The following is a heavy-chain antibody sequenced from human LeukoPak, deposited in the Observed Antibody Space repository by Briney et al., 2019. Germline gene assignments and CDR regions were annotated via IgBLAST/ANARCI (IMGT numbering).Heavy chain of an antibody. CDR3: AKAEEGYCSRGSCYSLNY. Sequence: GGSLTLSCAASGLTLRNYGTHWVRQAPEKVRHWVAFIRNVGTEKYYTNAVEGRFNISRDNPKTTLYLQMNSVRTEDTAVYYCAKAEEGYCSRGSCYSLNYWCQGALVTVSS. V-gene: IGHV3-30*02. CDR2: IRNVGTEK. D-gene: IGHD2-15*01. J-gene: IGHJ4*02. CDR1: GLTLRNYG.